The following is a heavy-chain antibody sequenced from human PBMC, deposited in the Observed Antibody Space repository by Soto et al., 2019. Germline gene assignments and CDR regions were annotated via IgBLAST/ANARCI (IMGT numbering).Heavy chain of an antibody. CDR3: AREADYDILTGRVYGMDV. CDR2: INPNSGGT. CDR1: AYTFTSYG. Sequence: ASVKVSCKASAYTFTSYGFSWVRQAPGQGLEWMGWINPNSGGTNYAQKFQGWVTMTRDTSISTAYMELSRLRSDDTAVYYCAREADYDILTGRVYGMDVWGQGTTVTVSS. D-gene: IGHD3-9*01. V-gene: IGHV1-2*04. J-gene: IGHJ6*02.